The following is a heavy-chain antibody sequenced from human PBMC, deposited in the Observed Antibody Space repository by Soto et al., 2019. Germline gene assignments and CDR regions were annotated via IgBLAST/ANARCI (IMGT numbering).Heavy chain of an antibody. V-gene: IGHV3-30-3*01. J-gene: IGHJ4*02. CDR3: ARDAYDSSGYYPDY. CDR1: GFTFSSYA. Sequence: PGGSLRLSCAASGFTFSSYAMHWVRQAPGKGLEWVAVISYDGSNKYYADSVKGRFTISRDNSKNTLYLQMNSLRAEDTAVYYCARDAYDSSGYYPDYWGQGTLVTVSS. CDR2: ISYDGSNK. D-gene: IGHD3-22*01.